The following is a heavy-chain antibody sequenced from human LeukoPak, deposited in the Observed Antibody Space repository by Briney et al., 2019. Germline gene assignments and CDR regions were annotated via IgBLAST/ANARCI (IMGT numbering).Heavy chain of an antibody. J-gene: IGHJ4*02. Sequence: PSETLSLTCTVSGGSINSGSYYRSWIRQSAGKGLEWIGRISTSGNTNYNPPLKSRVTISVDTSKNQFSLKLNSVTAADTAVYYCASLPFYFDGSGSYYHYWGQGTLVTVSS. CDR1: GGSINSGSYY. D-gene: IGHD3-22*01. V-gene: IGHV4-61*02. CDR2: ISTSGNT. CDR3: ASLPFYFDGSGSYYHY.